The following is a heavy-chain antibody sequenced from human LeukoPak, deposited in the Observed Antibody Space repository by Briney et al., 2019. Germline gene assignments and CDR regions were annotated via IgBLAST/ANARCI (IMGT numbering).Heavy chain of an antibody. CDR3: AKRGVVIRVILVGFHKEAYYFDS. J-gene: IGHJ4*02. V-gene: IGHV3-23*01. D-gene: IGHD3-22*01. CDR1: GITLSNYG. Sequence: HAGGSLRLSCAVSGITLSNYGMSWVRQAPGKGLEWVAGISDHGSRTNYADSVKGRFTISTDHPKNTLYLQMNSLRAEDTAVYFCAKRGVVIRVILVGFHKEAYYFDSWGQGALVTVSS. CDR2: ISDHGSRT.